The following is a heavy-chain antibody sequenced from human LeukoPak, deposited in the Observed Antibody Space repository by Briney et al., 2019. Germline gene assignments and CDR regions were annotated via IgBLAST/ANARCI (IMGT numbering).Heavy chain of an antibody. CDR2: IYYSGST. Sequence: SETLSLTCSVSGGSISSSSYYWGWIRQPPGKGLEWIGSIYYSGSTYYNPSLKSRVTISVDTSKNQFSLKLSSVTAADTAVYYCARGGYHGSGNYSYYFDNWGQGTLVTVSS. V-gene: IGHV4-39*07. D-gene: IGHD3-10*01. CDR1: GGSISSSSYY. CDR3: ARGGYHGSGNYSYYFDN. J-gene: IGHJ4*02.